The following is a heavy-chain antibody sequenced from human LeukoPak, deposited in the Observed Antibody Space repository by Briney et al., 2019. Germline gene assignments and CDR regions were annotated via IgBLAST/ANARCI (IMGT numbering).Heavy chain of an antibody. CDR2: ISGSGGST. D-gene: IGHD4-17*01. Sequence: GGSLRLSCAASGFTYSSYAMSWVRQAPGKGLEWVSAISGSGGSTYYADSVKGRFTISRDNSKNTLYLQMNSLRAEDTSVYYCAKEAAYGDYLYYFDYWGQGTLVTVSS. CDR1: GFTYSSYA. V-gene: IGHV3-23*01. J-gene: IGHJ4*02. CDR3: AKEAAYGDYLYYFDY.